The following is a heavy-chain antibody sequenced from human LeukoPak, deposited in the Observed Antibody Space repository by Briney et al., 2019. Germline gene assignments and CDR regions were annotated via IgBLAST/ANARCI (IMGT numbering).Heavy chain of an antibody. CDR2: ISSSGTTVS. CDR1: GFTFRNYS. J-gene: IGHJ5*02. CDR3: ARQLELLGGNWFDP. V-gene: IGHV3-48*04. Sequence: PGGSLRLSCAASGFTFRNYSMNWVRQAPGKGLEWVSYISSSGTTVSYVSGGATTVYYADSVKGRFTISRDNAKNSLYLQMNSLRAEDTAVYYCARQLELLGGNWFDPWGQGTLVTVSS. D-gene: IGHD1-7*01.